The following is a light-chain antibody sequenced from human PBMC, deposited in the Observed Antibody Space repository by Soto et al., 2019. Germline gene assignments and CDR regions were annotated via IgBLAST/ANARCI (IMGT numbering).Light chain of an antibody. CDR1: QSISSY. V-gene: IGKV1-9*01. J-gene: IGKJ4*01. CDR2: AAS. CDR3: QQLNSYPRT. Sequence: DIQLTQSPSFLSSSLGDRATITCRASQSISSYLAWYQQKPGKAPTLLIYAASTLKSGVPSRFSGSGSGTEFTLTISSLQPEDFAAYYCQQLNSYPRTFGGGTKVEIK.